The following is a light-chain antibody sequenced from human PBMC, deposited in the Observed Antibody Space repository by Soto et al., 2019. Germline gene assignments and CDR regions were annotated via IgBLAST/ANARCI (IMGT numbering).Light chain of an antibody. CDR3: QQYNSYSPT. CDR1: QGIRDD. CDR2: AAS. J-gene: IGKJ1*01. Sequence: DIQMTQSPSSLSASVGDRVTITCRASQGIRDDLGWYQQKPGKAPKLLIYAASSLQSGVPSRFSGSGSETEFTLTISGLQPGDSATYYCQQYNSYSPTFGQGTKVDIK. V-gene: IGKV1-17*01.